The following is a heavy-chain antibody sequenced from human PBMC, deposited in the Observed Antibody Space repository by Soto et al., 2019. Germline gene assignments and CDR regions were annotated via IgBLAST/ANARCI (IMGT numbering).Heavy chain of an antibody. V-gene: IGHV4-39*01. CDR3: GSSNYVFWSGYRNCFAP. D-gene: IGHD3-3*01. CDR1: GGSISSSSYY. J-gene: IGHJ5*02. CDR2: IYYSGST. Sequence: SETLSLTCTVSGGSISSSSYYWGWIRQPPGKGLEWIGSIYYSGSTYYNPSLKSRVTISVDTSKNQFSLKLSSVTAADTAVYYCGSSNYVFWSGYRNCFAPWGQGTLVTVSS.